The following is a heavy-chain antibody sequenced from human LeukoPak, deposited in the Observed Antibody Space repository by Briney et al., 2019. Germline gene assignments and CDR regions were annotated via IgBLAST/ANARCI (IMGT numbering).Heavy chain of an antibody. D-gene: IGHD2-15*01. V-gene: IGHV4-34*01. Sequence: SETLSLTCAVYGGSLSGYYWSWIRQPPGKGLEWIGEINHSGSTNYNPSLKSRVTISVDTSKNQFSLKLSSVTAADTAVYYCARDNIVVVVAATGGWFDPWGQGTLVTVSS. CDR1: GGSLSGYY. CDR3: ARDNIVVVVAATGGWFDP. CDR2: INHSGST. J-gene: IGHJ5*02.